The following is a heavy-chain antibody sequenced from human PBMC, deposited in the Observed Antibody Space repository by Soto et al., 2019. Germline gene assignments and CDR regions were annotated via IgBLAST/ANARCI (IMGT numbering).Heavy chain of an antibody. CDR2: INPNSGGT. CDR3: ARTMVRGVTIMGFDY. D-gene: IGHD3-10*01. J-gene: IGHJ4*02. CDR1: GCTFGKYG. Sequence: AAVKVSCKASGCTFGKYGISWVRQAPGQGLEWMGWINPNSGGTNYAQKFQGWVTMTRDTSISTAYMELSRLRSDDTAVYYCARTMVRGVTIMGFDYWGQGTLVTVSS. V-gene: IGHV1-2*04.